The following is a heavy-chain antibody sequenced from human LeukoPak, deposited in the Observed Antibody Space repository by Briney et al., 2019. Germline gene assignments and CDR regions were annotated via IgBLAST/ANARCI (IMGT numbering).Heavy chain of an antibody. D-gene: IGHD2-15*01. CDR3: AKDQLNRFCSGGSCSITHDH. Sequence: GGSLGLSCAASGFIFNSYGMSWVRQAPGEGLEWVSGITGSTRTTYYADSVKGRFTISRDNAKNMLYLQMNSLRAEDTAVYYCAKDQLNRFCSGGSCSITHDHWGQGTLVTVSS. CDR2: ITGSTRTT. J-gene: IGHJ4*01. V-gene: IGHV3-23*01. CDR1: GFIFNSYG.